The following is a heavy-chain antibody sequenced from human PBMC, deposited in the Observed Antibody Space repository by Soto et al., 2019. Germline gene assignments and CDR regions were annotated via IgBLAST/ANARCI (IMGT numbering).Heavy chain of an antibody. J-gene: IGHJ4*02. CDR2: TSPSDSET. V-gene: IGHV5-51*01. D-gene: IGHD3-22*01. Sequence: GESLKISCKGSGYSFTSYWIGWVRQMPGKGLEWMGITSPSDSETRYRPSFQGQVTISVDKSINTAYLQWNSLKASDSATYYCARHIGAYYDNNGYPYFDYWGQGTRVTAPQ. CDR1: GYSFTSYW. CDR3: ARHIGAYYDNNGYPYFDY.